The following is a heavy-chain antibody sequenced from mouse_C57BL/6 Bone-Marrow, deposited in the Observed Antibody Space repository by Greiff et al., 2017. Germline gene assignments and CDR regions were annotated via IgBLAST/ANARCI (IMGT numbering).Heavy chain of an antibody. Sequence: QVQLQQPGAELVKPGASVKLSCKASGYTFTSYWMHWVKQRPGQGLEWIGMIHPNSGSTNYNEKFKSKATLTVDKSSSTAYMQLSSLTSEDSAVYYCAREEANWAYYLDYWGQGTTLTVSS. V-gene: IGHV1-64*01. CDR2: IHPNSGST. CDR1: GYTFTSYW. D-gene: IGHD4-1*01. J-gene: IGHJ2*01. CDR3: AREEANWAYYLDY.